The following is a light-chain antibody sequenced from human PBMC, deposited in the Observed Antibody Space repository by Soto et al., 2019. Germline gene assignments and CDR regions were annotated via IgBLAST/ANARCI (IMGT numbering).Light chain of an antibody. CDR3: AAGDDSLRGRVV. J-gene: IGLJ2*01. Sequence: QSVLTQPPSASGTPGQRVTISCSGNSSNIGSNYVYWYQQLPGTAPKLLIYRNNRRPSGVPDRLSGAKSGTSASRAISGLRAEEEADYDCAAGDDSLRGRVVFGGGTKLTVL. CDR1: SSNIGSNY. V-gene: IGLV1-47*01. CDR2: RNN.